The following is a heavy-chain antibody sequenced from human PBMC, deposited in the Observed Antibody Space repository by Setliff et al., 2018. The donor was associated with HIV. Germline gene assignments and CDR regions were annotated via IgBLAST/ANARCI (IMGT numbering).Heavy chain of an antibody. V-gene: IGHV1-69*05. Sequence: SVKVSCKASGGTFSSYATSWVRQAPGQGLEWMGGIIPIFGTANYAQKFQGRVTITTDESTSTAYMELSSLRSEDTAVYYCARSSIAARNGAFDIWGQGTMVTVSS. CDR3: ARSSIAARNGAFDI. J-gene: IGHJ3*02. D-gene: IGHD6-6*01. CDR1: GGTFSSYA. CDR2: IIPIFGTA.